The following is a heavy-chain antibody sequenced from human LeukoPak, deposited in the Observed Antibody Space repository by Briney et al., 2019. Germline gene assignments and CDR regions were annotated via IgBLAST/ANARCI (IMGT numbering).Heavy chain of an antibody. J-gene: IGHJ4*02. CDR1: LGTFSSYA. V-gene: IGHV1-69*05. CDR3: ARLGHYYDSSGPG. CDR2: IIPIFGTA. D-gene: IGHD3-22*01. Sequence: SVKVSFKASLGTFSSYAISWVRQAPGQGREWMGRIIPIFGTANYAQKFQGRVTITTDESTSTAYMELSSLRSEDTAVYYCARLGHYYDSSGPGWGQGTLVTVSS.